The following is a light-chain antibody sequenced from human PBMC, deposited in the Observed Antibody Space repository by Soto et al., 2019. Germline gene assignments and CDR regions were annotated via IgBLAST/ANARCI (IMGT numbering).Light chain of an antibody. CDR2: DAS. V-gene: IGKV1-5*01. CDR3: QQYETFSGT. Sequence: ASVCDRVTITCRASQSISRWLAWYQQKPGEAXKXXXYDASALPRGVPSRFSGSGYGTKFTLTIASLQPDDFATYYCQQYETFSGTFGPGTKVDIK. J-gene: IGKJ1*01. CDR1: QSISRW.